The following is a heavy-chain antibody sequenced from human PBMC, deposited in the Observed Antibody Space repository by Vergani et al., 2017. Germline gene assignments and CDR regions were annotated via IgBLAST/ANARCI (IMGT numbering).Heavy chain of an antibody. CDR3: AREERSNTSPFVGD. D-gene: IGHD2/OR15-2a*01. Sequence: EVQLLQSGGGVIQPGGSVRLSCAASGFTFSACPMTWVRQAPGKGLEWVSAISARYPSTYYADSVKGRFTISRDNSKNMLFLQMNNLRTEDTAIYYCAREERSNTSPFVGDWGQGTLVTV. J-gene: IGHJ4*02. CDR1: GFTFSACP. CDR2: ISARYPST. V-gene: IGHV3-23*01.